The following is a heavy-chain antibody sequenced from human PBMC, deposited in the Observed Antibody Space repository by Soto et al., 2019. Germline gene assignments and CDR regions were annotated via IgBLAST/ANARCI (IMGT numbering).Heavy chain of an antibody. CDR3: ARWAGRVRDYGGPFDY. J-gene: IGHJ4*02. CDR2: ISTYSTNT. Sequence: QVELVQSGAEVKNPGASVTVSCKASGEFFTTYGISWVREAPGQGLEWMGWISTYSTNTNYAPKFQGRLLLTADTSTTTAHMELRSLRPDDTAVYSCARWAGRVRDYGGPFDYWGQGSLVTVSP. CDR1: GEFFTTYG. V-gene: IGHV1-18*04. D-gene: IGHD4-17*01.